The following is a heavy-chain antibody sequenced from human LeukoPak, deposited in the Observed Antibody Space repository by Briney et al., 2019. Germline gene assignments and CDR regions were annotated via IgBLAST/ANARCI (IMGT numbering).Heavy chain of an antibody. Sequence: GGSLRLSCAASGLIVSGYHMDWVRQAPGKGLEWVGRTRDRARNYRAQYATSVEDRFSISRDESKNSVFLQMNSQQPEDTAVYYCAGDGAEGDDSAFDVWGEGTMVTVSS. CDR3: AGDGAEGDDSAFDV. J-gene: IGHJ3*01. CDR1: GLIVSGYH. V-gene: IGHV3-72*01. D-gene: IGHD2-21*01. CDR2: TRDRARNYRA.